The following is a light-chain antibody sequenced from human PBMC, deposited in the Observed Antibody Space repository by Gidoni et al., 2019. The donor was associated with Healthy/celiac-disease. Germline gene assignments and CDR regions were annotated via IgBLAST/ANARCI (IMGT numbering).Light chain of an antibody. Sequence: EIVMTQSQDTLAVSLGERATINCKSSQSVLYSSNNKNYLAWYQQKPGQPPKLHIYWASTRESGFPDRFSGIGSVTDFPLTISSLQAEDVAVYYCQQYYSTPRTFGQGTKVEIK. CDR2: WAS. J-gene: IGKJ1*01. V-gene: IGKV4-1*01. CDR3: QQYYSTPRT. CDR1: QSVLYSSNNKNY.